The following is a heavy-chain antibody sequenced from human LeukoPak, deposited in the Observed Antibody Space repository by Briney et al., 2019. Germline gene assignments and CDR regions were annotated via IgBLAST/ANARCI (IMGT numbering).Heavy chain of an antibody. CDR2: ISAYNGNT. CDR1: GYTFTNYG. CDR3: ARDQSLVAYSSTWFDY. J-gene: IGHJ4*02. V-gene: IGHV1-18*01. D-gene: IGHD6-13*01. Sequence: ASVKVSCKASGYTFTNYGLSWVRQAPGQGLEWMGWISAYNGNTDYAQNLQGRDTMTTDTLTSTAYMELRSLRSDDTAVYYCARDQSLVAYSSTWFDYWGQGTPVTVSS.